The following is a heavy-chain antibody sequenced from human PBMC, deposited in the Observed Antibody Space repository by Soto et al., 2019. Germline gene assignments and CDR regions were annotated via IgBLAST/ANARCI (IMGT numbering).Heavy chain of an antibody. CDR3: ARRSSSWCAFDI. CDR1: GGSISSYF. J-gene: IGHJ3*02. CDR2: IYKSGST. V-gene: IGHV4-59*08. Sequence: SETLSLTCTVSGGSISSYFWSWIRQPPGKGLEWIGEIYKSGSTDYSPSLKSRFTISADTSKNQFSLRLSSVTAADTAVYYCARRSSSWCAFDIWGQGTMVTVSS. D-gene: IGHD6-13*01.